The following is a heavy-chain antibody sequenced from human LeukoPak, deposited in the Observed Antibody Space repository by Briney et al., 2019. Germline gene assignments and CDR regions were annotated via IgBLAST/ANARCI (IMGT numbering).Heavy chain of an antibody. CDR2: INHSGST. D-gene: IGHD3-3*01. CDR3: ARHVLRGDYDFWSGYSRNWFDP. J-gene: IGHJ5*02. V-gene: IGHV4-34*01. CDR1: GGSFSGYY. Sequence: SETLSLTCAVYGGSFSGYYWSWIRQPPGKGLEWIGEINHSGSTNYNPSLKSRVTISVDTSKNQFSLKLSSVTAADTAVYYCARHVLRGDYDFWSGYSRNWFDPWGQGTLVTVSS.